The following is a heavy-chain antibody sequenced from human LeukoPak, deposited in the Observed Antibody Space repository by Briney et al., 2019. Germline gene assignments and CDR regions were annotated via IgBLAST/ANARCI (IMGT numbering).Heavy chain of an antibody. D-gene: IGHD5-24*01. CDR3: ARHVEMATITAPFYYYYYMDV. V-gene: IGHV5-51*01. Sequence: GESLQISFKGSGYRFTSYWIGWVRPMPGKGLEWMGIIHPGDFDTRYSPYFQGQVTISADKSISTAYLQWSGLKASDTAMYYCARHVEMATITAPFYYYYYMDVWGTGTTVTVSS. CDR2: IHPGDFDT. CDR1: GYRFTSYW. J-gene: IGHJ6*03.